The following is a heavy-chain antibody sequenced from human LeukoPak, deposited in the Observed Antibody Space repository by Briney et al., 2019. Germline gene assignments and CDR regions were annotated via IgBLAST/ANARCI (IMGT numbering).Heavy chain of an antibody. CDR1: GFTFSSYG. CDR3: AKKSRDGYNPFDY. J-gene: IGHJ4*02. CDR2: ISNSGESP. V-gene: IGHV3-23*01. Sequence: GGSLRHSCAASGFTFSSYGMHWVRQAPGKGLEWVCGISNSGESPYYANSVEGRFTISRDNSKNTLYLEINSLRAEDTAVYYCAKKSRDGYNPFDYVGQGTLVTVSS. D-gene: IGHD5-24*01.